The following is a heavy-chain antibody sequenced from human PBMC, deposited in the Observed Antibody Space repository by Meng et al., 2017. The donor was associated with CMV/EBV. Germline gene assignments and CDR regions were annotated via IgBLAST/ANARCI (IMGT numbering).Heavy chain of an antibody. J-gene: IGHJ3*02. CDR3: ARDPTRISAFDI. CDR2: IIPILGIA. V-gene: IGHV1-69*10. D-gene: IGHD2/OR15-2a*01. CDR1: GGTFSSYA. Sequence: SVKVSCKASGGTFSSYAISWVRQAPGQGLEWMGGIIPILGIANYAQKFQGRVTITADKSTSTTYMELSSLRSEDTAVYYCARDPTRISAFDIWGQGTMVTVSS.